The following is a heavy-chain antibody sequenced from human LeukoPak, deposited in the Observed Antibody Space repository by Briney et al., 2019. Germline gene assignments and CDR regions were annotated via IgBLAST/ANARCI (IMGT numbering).Heavy chain of an antibody. CDR1: GYTFSTYT. J-gene: IGHJ4*02. CDR3: AIDPNWGTHS. V-gene: IGHV3-23*01. D-gene: IGHD7-27*01. CDR2: IGSSGGGI. Sequence: GGSLRLSCAASGYTFSTYTMYWVRHPPGKRLEWVSIIGSSGGGIHYADSVKGRFTISRDNSKNALYLQMNSLRVEDTAVYYCAIDPNWGTHSWGQGVLVTVSS.